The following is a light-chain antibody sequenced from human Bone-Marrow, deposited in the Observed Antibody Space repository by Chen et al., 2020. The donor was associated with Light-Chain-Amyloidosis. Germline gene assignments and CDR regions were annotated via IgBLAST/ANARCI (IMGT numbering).Light chain of an antibody. Sequence: QSALTQPASVSGSPGQSITISCTGTSSDVGGDNHVSWYQQHPDKAPKLMIYEVTHRPSWVPDRFSGSKSDNTASLPISGLQTEDEADYFCSSYTITNTLVFGSGTRVTVL. V-gene: IGLV2-14*01. CDR3: SSYTITNTLV. CDR1: SSDVGGDNH. J-gene: IGLJ1*01. CDR2: EVT.